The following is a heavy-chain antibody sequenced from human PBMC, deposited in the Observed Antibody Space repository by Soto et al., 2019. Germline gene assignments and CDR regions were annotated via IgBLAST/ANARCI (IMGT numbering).Heavy chain of an antibody. CDR3: ARVSIASPLGWYYGMDV. CDR2: INPSGGST. D-gene: IGHD6-6*01. J-gene: IGHJ6*02. V-gene: IGHV1-46*01. CDR1: GYTFTSYY. Sequence: EASVKVSCKASGYTFTSYYMHWVRQAPGQGLEWMGIINPSGGSTSYAQKFQGRVTMTRDTSTSTVYMELSSLRSEDTAVYYCARVSIASPLGWYYGMDVWGQGTTVTVSS.